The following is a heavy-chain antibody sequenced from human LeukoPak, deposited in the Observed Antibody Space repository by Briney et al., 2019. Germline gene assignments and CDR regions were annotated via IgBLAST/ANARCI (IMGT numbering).Heavy chain of an antibody. CDR3: ARTPSGYDSFDY. D-gene: IGHD5-12*01. Sequence: ASVKASCKASGYTFTSYYMHWVRQAPGQGLEWMGIINPSGGSTSYAQKFQGRVTMTRDMSTSTVFMELSSLRSEDTAVYYCARTPSGYDSFDYWGQGTLVTVSS. CDR2: INPSGGST. CDR1: GYTFTSYY. V-gene: IGHV1-46*01. J-gene: IGHJ4*02.